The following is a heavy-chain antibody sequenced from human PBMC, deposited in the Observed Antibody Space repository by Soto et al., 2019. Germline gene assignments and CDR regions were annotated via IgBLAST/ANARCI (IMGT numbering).Heavy chain of an antibody. CDR2: INWNSDKV. CDR1: GFNFGNYA. CDR3: AKDKGGTPYYSAS. J-gene: IGHJ4*02. Sequence: VLLVESGGGLVQPGRSLRLSCAVSGFNFGNYAMHWVRQAPGKGLEWVAAINWNSDKVAYAGSVLGRFTIFRASANNSLPLQMSELTTEDRALYDCAKDKGGTPYYSASWGQGILVTV. V-gene: IGHV3-9*01. D-gene: IGHD6-25*01.